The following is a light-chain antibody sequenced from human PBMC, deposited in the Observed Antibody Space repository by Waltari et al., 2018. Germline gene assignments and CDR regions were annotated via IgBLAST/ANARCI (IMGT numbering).Light chain of an antibody. Sequence: DIVRTQSPDSLPVSLGERATTTCKPDQSVSDFSNNKNYLAWYRQKPGQPPQLLISWASTREFGVPDRFSGSGSGTDFTLTISSLQAEDVAVYYCQQYYAVPPTFGPGTKVEIK. CDR2: WAS. J-gene: IGKJ1*01. V-gene: IGKV4-1*01. CDR3: QQYYAVPPT. CDR1: QSVSDFSNNKNY.